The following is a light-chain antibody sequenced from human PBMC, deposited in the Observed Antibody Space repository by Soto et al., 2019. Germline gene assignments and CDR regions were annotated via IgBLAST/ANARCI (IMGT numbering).Light chain of an antibody. V-gene: IGLV1-40*01. CDR2: GDS. CDR1: SSNIGAGYN. J-gene: IGLJ3*02. Sequence: QSVLTQPPSVSGAPGQRVTISCTGSSSNIGAGYNVHWYQQVPGTAPKLLIYGDSNRPSGVPDRFSGSKSGPSASLAITGLQAEDEADYYCQSYDSSLRGWLFGGGTKLTVL. CDR3: QSYDSSLRGWL.